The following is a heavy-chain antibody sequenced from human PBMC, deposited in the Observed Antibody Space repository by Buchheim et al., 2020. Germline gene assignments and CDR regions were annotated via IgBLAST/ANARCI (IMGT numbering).Heavy chain of an antibody. Sequence: QVQLQESGPGLVKPSQTLSPTCTVSGGSISSGDYYWSWIRQPPGKGLEWIGYIYYSGSTYYNPSPKSRVTISVDTSKKQFFLKLSSVTAADTAVYYCAREEIRDYYYYGMDVWGQGTT. CDR3: AREEIRDYYYYGMDV. J-gene: IGHJ6*02. D-gene: IGHD4-17*01. V-gene: IGHV4-30-4*01. CDR1: GGSISSGDYY. CDR2: IYYSGST.